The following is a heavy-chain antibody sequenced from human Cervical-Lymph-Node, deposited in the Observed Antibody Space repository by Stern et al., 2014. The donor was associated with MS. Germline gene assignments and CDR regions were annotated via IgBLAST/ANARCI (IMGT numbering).Heavy chain of an antibody. CDR2: IYPADSYT. V-gene: IGHV5-51*01. CDR3: ARHTDGDWYFDL. Sequence: VQLVQSGAEVKKPGESLKICCKGFGYNFMTYWIGWVRQLPGKGLEWMGGIYPADSYTTYSPACQGPGTISADQSIDTAYRPWSSLRASDAAIYYCARHTDGDWYFDLWGRGTLVTVSS. J-gene: IGHJ2*01. CDR1: GYNFMTYW. D-gene: IGHD5-24*01.